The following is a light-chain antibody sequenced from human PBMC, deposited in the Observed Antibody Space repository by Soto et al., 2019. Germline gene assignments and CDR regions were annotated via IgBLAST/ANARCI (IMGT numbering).Light chain of an antibody. CDR2: ATS. J-gene: IGKJ1*01. Sequence: ETLLTQSPDTLSVSPGETATLSCRASQSVSNSLAWYRQRPGQPPSLLIYATSTRATGVPARFTGSGSGTEFTLTISSLQSEDFAVYYCQQYGSSPWTFGQGTKVEIK. CDR1: QSVSNS. CDR3: QQYGSSPWT. V-gene: IGKV3-15*01.